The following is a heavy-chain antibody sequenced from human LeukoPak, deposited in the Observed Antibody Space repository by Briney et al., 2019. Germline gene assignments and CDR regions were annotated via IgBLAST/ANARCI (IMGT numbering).Heavy chain of an antibody. J-gene: IGHJ4*02. CDR1: GYTFTNYD. CDR3: AAELRWKDH. Sequence: ASVKVSCKASGYTFTNYDINWVRQATGQGLEWMGYMNPNSGNTGYAQKFQGRVTMTRDTSISTAYMELSSLTSEDTAAYYCAAELRWKDHWGQGTLVTVSS. CDR2: MNPNSGNT. V-gene: IGHV1-8*01. D-gene: IGHD4-23*01.